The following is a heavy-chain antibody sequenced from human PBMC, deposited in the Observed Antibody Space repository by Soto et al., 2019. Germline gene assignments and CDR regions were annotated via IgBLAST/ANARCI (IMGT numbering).Heavy chain of an antibody. CDR1: GYTFTTYG. CDR3: ARDQSVDSGYVRPGFDY. J-gene: IGHJ4*02. CDR2: ISVYTGNT. V-gene: IGHV1-18*01. Sequence: QVQLVQSGAEVKKPGASVKVSCKASGYTFTTYGVSWVRQAPGQGLEWMGWISVYTGNTNYAQRLQGRATMTTDTSTSTAYIERRSMRSDDTAVYACARDQSVDSGYVRPGFDYWGPGPLYTFSS. D-gene: IGHD5-12*01.